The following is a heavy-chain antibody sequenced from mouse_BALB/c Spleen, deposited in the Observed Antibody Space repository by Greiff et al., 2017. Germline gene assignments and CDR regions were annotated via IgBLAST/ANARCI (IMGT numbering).Heavy chain of an antibody. CDR3: ARTDYYGSSYGFDY. V-gene: IGHV1S126*01. CDR2: IDPSDSET. D-gene: IGHD1-1*01. Sequence: VQLQQSGPQLVRPGASVKISCKASGYSFTSYWMHWVKQRPGQGLEWIGMIDPSDSETRLNQKFKDKATLTVDKSSSTAYMQLSSPTSEDSAVYYCARTDYYGSSYGFDYWGQGTTLTVSS. CDR1: GYSFTSYW. J-gene: IGHJ2*01.